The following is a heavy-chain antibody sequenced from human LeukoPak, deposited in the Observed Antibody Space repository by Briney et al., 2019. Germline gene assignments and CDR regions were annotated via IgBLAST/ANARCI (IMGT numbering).Heavy chain of an antibody. D-gene: IGHD6-19*01. CDR3: ARLNIAVAGSCDY. J-gene: IGHJ4*02. V-gene: IGHV3-7*03. CDR1: GFTFSSYW. Sequence: GGSLRLSCAASGFTFSSYWMSWVRQAPGKGLEWVANIKQDGSEKYYVDSVKGRFTISRDNAKNSLYLQMNSLRAEDTAVYYCARLNIAVAGSCDYWGQGTLVTVSS. CDR2: IKQDGSEK.